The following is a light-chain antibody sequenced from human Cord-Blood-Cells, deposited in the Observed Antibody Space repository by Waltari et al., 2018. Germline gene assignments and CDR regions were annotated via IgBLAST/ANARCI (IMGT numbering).Light chain of an antibody. CDR2: DVS. CDR1: SSDVGGYNY. Sequence: QSALTQPASVSGSPGQSITFSCTGTSSDVGGYNYVSWYQQHPGKAPKLMIYDVSNRPSGVSNRFSGSKSGNTASLTISGLQAEDEADYYCSSHTSSSTLVFGGGTKLTVL. CDR3: SSHTSSSTLV. J-gene: IGLJ2*01. V-gene: IGLV2-14*01.